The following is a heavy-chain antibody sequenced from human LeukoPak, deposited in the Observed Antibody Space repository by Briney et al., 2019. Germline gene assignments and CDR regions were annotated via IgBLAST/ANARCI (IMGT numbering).Heavy chain of an antibody. D-gene: IGHD3-16*01. CDR3: GGGVSMPNFSSYMDV. CDR1: GFTFSVRY. CDR2: SRNKANSYST. Sequence: PGGSLRLSCAASGFTFSVRYMDWVRQAPGKGLEWVGRSRNKANSYSTEYAASVRGRFTISRDDSKNSLYLQMVGLKTEDTAVYFGGGGVSMPNFSSYMDVGAKGPT. J-gene: IGHJ6*03. V-gene: IGHV3-72*01.